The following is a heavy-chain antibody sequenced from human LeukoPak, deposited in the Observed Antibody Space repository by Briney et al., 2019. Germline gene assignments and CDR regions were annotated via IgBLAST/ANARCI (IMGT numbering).Heavy chain of an antibody. D-gene: IGHD6-13*01. CDR1: GFTFSSYW. CDR2: IKQDGSEK. Sequence: GGSLRLSCAASGFTFSSYWMSWVRQAPGKGLEWVANIKQDGSEKYYVDSVKGRFTISRDNAKNSLYLQMNSLRAEGTAVYYCAREVAGTGGYYFDYWGQGTLVTVSS. J-gene: IGHJ4*02. V-gene: IGHV3-7*03. CDR3: AREVAGTGGYYFDY.